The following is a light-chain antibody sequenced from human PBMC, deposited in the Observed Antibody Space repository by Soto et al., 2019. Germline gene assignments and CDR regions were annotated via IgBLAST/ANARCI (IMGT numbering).Light chain of an antibody. Sequence: QPVLTQSPSASASLGASVKLTCTLSSGHSSYAIAWHQQQAGKGPRYLMKLNSDGSHTKGDGIPDRFSGSSSGTERYLTISSLQSEDEADYYCQTWGPGIRIFGGGTKLTVL. J-gene: IGLJ2*01. CDR1: SGHSSYA. CDR3: QTWGPGIRI. V-gene: IGLV4-69*01. CDR2: LNSDGSH.